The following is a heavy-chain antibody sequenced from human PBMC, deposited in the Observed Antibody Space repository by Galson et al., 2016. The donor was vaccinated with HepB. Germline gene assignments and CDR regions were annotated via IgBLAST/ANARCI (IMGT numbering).Heavy chain of an antibody. CDR3: ARDLRLQQWFRGAMDV. V-gene: IGHV1-3*01. Sequence: SLKVSCKASGCGFNGNAIDWVRQAPGQRLEWMGGINGGHGNAQYSQKFQGRVTITRDTSANTIYMELSTLRSEDTAVYNCARDLRLQQWFRGAMDVWGQGTTVTVSS. J-gene: IGHJ6*02. CDR1: GCGFNGNA. D-gene: IGHD5-18*01. CDR2: INGGHGNA.